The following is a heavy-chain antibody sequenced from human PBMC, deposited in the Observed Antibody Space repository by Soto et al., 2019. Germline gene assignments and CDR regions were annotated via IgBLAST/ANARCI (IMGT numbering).Heavy chain of an antibody. V-gene: IGHV1-18*01. Sequence: ASVKVSCKASGYTFASYAISWMRQAPGQGLEWMGWISAYNGNTNYAQKLQGRVTMTADTSTSTAYMELRSLRSDDTAVYYCARAPRLIDYWGQGTLVTVSS. CDR3: ARAPRLIDY. CDR2: ISAYNGNT. D-gene: IGHD3-16*01. CDR1: GYTFASYA. J-gene: IGHJ4*02.